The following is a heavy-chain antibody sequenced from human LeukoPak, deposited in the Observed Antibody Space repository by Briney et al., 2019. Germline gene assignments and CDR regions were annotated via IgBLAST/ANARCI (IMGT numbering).Heavy chain of an antibody. Sequence: SETLSLTCTVSGGSISICHWSWIRLPAGKGLEWIGCIYYSGSTNYNPSLKSRVTISVDTSKNQFSLKLSSVTAADTAVYYCARFHKRYNWNDRDAFDIWGQGTMVTVSS. J-gene: IGHJ3*02. CDR2: IYYSGST. D-gene: IGHD1-20*01. CDR3: ARFHKRYNWNDRDAFDI. V-gene: IGHV4-59*01. CDR1: GGSISICH.